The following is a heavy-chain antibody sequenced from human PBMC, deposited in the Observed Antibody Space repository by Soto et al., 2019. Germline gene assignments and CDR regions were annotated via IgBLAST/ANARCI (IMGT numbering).Heavy chain of an antibody. V-gene: IGHV3-7*02. D-gene: IGHD6-13*01. J-gene: IGHJ4*02. CDR3: ATHDGPAAAGLVLDF. CDR2: IKQDENGK. CDR1: GFTFSSRW. Sequence: EVQLVESGGGLVQPGGSLRLSCAASGFTFSSRWMTWVRQAPGKGLEWVANIKQDENGKDYVDPVKGRFTISRDNAKNSLYLQMNSLRAADTAVSYCATHDGPAAAGLVLDFWGQGTLVTVSS.